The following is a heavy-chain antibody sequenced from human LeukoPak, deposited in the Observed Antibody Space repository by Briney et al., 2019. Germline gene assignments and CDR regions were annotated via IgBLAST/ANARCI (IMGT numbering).Heavy chain of an antibody. CDR1: GGSISSSSYY. D-gene: IGHD1-1*01. Sequence: SETLSLTCTVSGGSISSSSYYWGWIRQPPGKGLEWIGSIYYSGSTYYNPSLKSRVTISVDTSKNQFSLRLSSVTAADTAVYYCATQCFTRSCYNWNYEGVDHWGQGTLVTVSS. CDR2: IYYSGST. J-gene: IGHJ4*02. CDR3: ATQCFTRSCYNWNYEGVDH. V-gene: IGHV4-39*01.